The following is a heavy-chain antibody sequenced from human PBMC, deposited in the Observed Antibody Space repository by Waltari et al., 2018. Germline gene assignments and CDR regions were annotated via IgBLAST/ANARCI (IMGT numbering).Heavy chain of an antibody. Sequence: QLQLQESGPGLVKPSETLSLTCTVSAGSISSSSYYWGWIRQPPGKGLEWIGSIYYSGSTYYNPSLKSRVTISVDTSKNQFSLKLSSVTAADTAVYYCARDSPDPESAFDIWGQGTMVTVSS. CDR3: ARDSPDPESAFDI. CDR2: IYYSGST. V-gene: IGHV4-39*07. J-gene: IGHJ3*02. CDR1: AGSISSSSYY.